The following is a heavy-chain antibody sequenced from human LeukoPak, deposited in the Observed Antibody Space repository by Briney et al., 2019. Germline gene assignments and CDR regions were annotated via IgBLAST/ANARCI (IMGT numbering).Heavy chain of an antibody. CDR2: ISSSSSYI. D-gene: IGHD6-19*01. J-gene: IGHJ4*02. CDR1: GFTFSTYT. V-gene: IGHV3-21*01. Sequence: PGGSLRLSCASSGFTFSTYTMNWVRQAPGKGLEWVSSISSSSSYIYYADSVKGRFTISRDNAKNSLYLQMNSLRAEDTAVYYCASWTVAGTAGDYWGQGTLVTVSS. CDR3: ASWTVAGTAGDY.